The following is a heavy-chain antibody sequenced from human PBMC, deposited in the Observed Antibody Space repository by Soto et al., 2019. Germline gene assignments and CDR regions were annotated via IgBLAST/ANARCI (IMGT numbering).Heavy chain of an antibody. CDR2: IYYSGST. J-gene: IGHJ4*02. Sequence: SETLSLTCTVSGGSISSGDYYWSWIRQPPGKGLEWIGYIYYSGSTYYNPSLKSRVTISVDTSKNQFSLKLSSVTAADTAVYYCARGSHIRQLDYWGQGTLVTVSS. D-gene: IGHD2-2*02. CDR3: ARGSHIRQLDY. V-gene: IGHV4-30-4*01. CDR1: GGSISSGDYY.